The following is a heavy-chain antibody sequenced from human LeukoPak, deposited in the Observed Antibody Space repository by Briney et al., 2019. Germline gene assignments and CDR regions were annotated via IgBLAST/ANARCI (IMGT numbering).Heavy chain of an antibody. J-gene: IGHJ5*02. Sequence: SETLSLTCAVYGGSFSGYYWSWIRQPPGKGLEWIGEINHSGSTNYNPSLKSRVTISVDTSKNQFSLKLSSVTAADTAVYYCARVNWSDSFDNWFDPWGQGTLVTVSS. D-gene: IGHD1-1*01. CDR3: ARVNWSDSFDNWFDP. CDR2: INHSGST. CDR1: GGSFSGYY. V-gene: IGHV4-34*01.